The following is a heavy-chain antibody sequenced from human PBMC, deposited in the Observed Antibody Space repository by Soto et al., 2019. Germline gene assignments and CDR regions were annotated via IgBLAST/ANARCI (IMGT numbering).Heavy chain of an antibody. J-gene: IGHJ4*02. CDR3: ARASDVGIAAAGTAPNAFDY. Sequence: GESLKISCKGSGYSFTSYWIGWVRQMPGKGLEWMGIIYPGDSDTRYSPSFQGQVTISADKSISTAYLQWSSLKASDTAMYYCARASDVGIAAAGTAPNAFDYWGQGTLVTVSS. CDR1: GYSFTSYW. CDR2: IYPGDSDT. D-gene: IGHD6-13*01. V-gene: IGHV5-51*01.